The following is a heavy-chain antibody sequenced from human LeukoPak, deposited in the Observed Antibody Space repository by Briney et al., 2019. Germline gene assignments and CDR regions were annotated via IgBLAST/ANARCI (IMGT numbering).Heavy chain of an antibody. CDR2: IYTSGST. CDR1: GGSISSYY. J-gene: IGHJ2*01. CDR3: ARDQDIVVVPAAPLELLRWWYFDL. D-gene: IGHD2-2*01. V-gene: IGHV4-4*07. Sequence: SETLSLTCTVSGGSISSYYWSWIRQPAGKGLEWIGRIYTSGSTNYNPSLKSRVTMSVDTSKNQFSLKLSSVTAADTAVYYCARDQDIVVVPAAPLELLRWWYFDLWGRGTLVTVSS.